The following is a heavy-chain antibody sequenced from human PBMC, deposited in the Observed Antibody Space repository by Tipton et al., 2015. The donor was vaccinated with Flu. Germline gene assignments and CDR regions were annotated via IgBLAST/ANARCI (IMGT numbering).Heavy chain of an antibody. CDR3: AGDPSLGMPDYFDH. V-gene: IGHV4-38-2*02. CDR1: GDSMRSDYF. D-gene: IGHD2-2*01. Sequence: TLSLTCTVSGDSMRSDYFWGWIRQAPGKGLEWIGNIHYSGSPHYNPSLKSRVTISVDTSKNQFSLRLSSVTAADTAVYYCAGDPSLGMPDYFDHWGQGILVTASS. CDR2: IHYSGSP. J-gene: IGHJ4*02.